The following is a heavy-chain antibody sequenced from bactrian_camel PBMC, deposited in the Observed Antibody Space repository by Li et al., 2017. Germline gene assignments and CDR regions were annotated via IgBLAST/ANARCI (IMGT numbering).Heavy chain of an antibody. CDR2: INSGGAS. Sequence: VQLVESGGGLVQPGGSLRLSCAASGFTFSNYAMSWIRQAPGKFLERVSAINSGGASGYADSVKGRFTISRDNAKNTLYLQLNSLKIEDTAMYYCAKFDGPDGHWGQGTQVTVS. CDR1: GFTFSNYA. CDR3: AKFDGPDGH. V-gene: IGHV3S42*01. J-gene: IGHJ4*01. D-gene: IGHD6*01.